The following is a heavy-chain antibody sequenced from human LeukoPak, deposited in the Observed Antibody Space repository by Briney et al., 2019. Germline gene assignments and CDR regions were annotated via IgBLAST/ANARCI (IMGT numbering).Heavy chain of an antibody. CDR2: IYYSGST. J-gene: IGHJ6*02. CDR3: ARWDYYYGMDV. Sequence: PSETLSLTCTDSGGSISSYYWSWIRQPPGKGLEWIGYIYYSGSTNYNPSLKSRVTISVETSKNQFSLKLSSVTAADTAVYYCARWDYYYGMDVWGQGTTVTVSS. V-gene: IGHV4-59*01. CDR1: GGSISSYY.